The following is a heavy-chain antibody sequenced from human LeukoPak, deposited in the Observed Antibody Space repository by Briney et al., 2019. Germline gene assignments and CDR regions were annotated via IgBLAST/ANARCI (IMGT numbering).Heavy chain of an antibody. CDR1: GFAFSTYV. CDR3: ARGVVAVAAIDY. V-gene: IGHV3-30*03. J-gene: IGHJ4*02. D-gene: IGHD2-15*01. CDR2: TSNDETKR. Sequence: GGSQRLSCAASGFAFSTYVMHWVRQAPGKGLEWVAITSNDETKRFYADSVKGRFTISRDNSKNTLHLHMNSLRVEDTAVYYCARGVVAVAAIDYWGQGILVTVSS.